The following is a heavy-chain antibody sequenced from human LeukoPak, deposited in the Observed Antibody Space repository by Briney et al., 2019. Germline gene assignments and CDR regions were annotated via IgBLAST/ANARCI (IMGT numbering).Heavy chain of an antibody. Sequence: GGSLRLSCEASGFTFSRYWMHWVRQAPGKGLMWVSRIKSDGKTNYADSVKGRFTISRDNAKNTVSLQMDSLRAEDTCVYYCARAPSEVGGYYPEYFRHWGQGTLVTVSS. CDR2: IKSDGKT. CDR1: GFTFSRYW. CDR3: ARAPSEVGGYYPEYFRH. V-gene: IGHV3-74*01. J-gene: IGHJ1*01. D-gene: IGHD3-22*01.